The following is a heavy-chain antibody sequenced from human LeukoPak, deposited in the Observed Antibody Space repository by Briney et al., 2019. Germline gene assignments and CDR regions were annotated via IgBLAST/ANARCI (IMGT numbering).Heavy chain of an antibody. J-gene: IGHJ6*02. D-gene: IGHD6-13*01. CDR2: INHSGST. CDR1: GGSFSGYY. Sequence: SETLSLTCAVYGGSFSGYYWSWIRQPPGKGLEWIGEINHSGSTNYNPSLKSRVTISVDTSKNQFYLKLSSVTAADTAVYYCARVPGIAAAGIDYYYGMDVWGQGTTVTVSS. V-gene: IGHV4-34*01. CDR3: ARVPGIAAAGIDYYYGMDV.